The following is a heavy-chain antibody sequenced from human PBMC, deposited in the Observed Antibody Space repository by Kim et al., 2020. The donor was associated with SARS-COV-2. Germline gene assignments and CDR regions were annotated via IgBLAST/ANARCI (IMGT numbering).Heavy chain of an antibody. Sequence: GGSLRLSCAASGFTFSSYEMNWVRQAPGKGLEWVSYISSSGSITYYSDSVKGRFTISRDNAKNSLYLQMNSLRAEDMAVYYCARDSYSPTGPILDYWGQGTLVTVSS. CDR2: ISSSGSIT. CDR1: GFTFSSYE. J-gene: IGHJ4*02. V-gene: IGHV3-48*03. CDR3: ARDSYSPTGPILDY. D-gene: IGHD2-21*01.